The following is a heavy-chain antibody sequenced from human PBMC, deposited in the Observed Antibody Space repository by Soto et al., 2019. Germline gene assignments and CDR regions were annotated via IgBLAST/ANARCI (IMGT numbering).Heavy chain of an antibody. Sequence: SETLSLTCTVSGGSISSYYWSWIRQPPGKGLEWIGYIYYSGSTNYNPSLKSRVTISVDTSKNQFSLKLSSVTAADTAVYYCARVQGTIFGVDSIDYWGQGTLVTVSS. V-gene: IGHV4-59*01. CDR1: GGSISSYY. CDR2: IYYSGST. J-gene: IGHJ4*02. D-gene: IGHD3-3*01. CDR3: ARVQGTIFGVDSIDY.